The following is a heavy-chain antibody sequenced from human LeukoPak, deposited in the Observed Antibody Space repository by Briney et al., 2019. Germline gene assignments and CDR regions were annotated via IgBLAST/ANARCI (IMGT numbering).Heavy chain of an antibody. Sequence: GGSLRLSCAASGFTFSSYGMHWVRQAPGKGLEWVAFIRYDGSNKYYADSVKGRFTISRDNSKNTLYLQMNSLRAEDTAVYYCAKDAGSSGYYYFDCWGQGTLVTVSS. CDR2: IRYDGSNK. D-gene: IGHD3-22*01. V-gene: IGHV3-30*02. CDR3: AKDAGSSGYYYFDC. CDR1: GFTFSSYG. J-gene: IGHJ4*02.